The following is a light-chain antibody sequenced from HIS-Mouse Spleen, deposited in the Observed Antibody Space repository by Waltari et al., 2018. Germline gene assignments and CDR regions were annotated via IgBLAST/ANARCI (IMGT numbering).Light chain of an antibody. J-gene: IGLJ3*02. CDR2: EGS. Sequence: QSALTQPASVSGSPGQSIPISCTGTSSDVGSYNLSSWYQQHPGKAPNLMIYEGSKRPSGVSNRFSGSKSGNTASLTISGLQAEDEADYYCCSYAGSSWVFGGGTKLTVL. CDR1: SSDVGSYNL. CDR3: CSYAGSSWV. V-gene: IGLV2-23*01.